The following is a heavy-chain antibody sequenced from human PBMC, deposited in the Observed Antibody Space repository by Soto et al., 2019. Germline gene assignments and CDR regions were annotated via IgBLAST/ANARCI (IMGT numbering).Heavy chain of an antibody. CDR3: ATDGASYIGNPFIV. Sequence: RPSCTASGFTFRGAWVNWVRQGPGQGLEWVGRVTYIGDGGTIDYAAPVKGRFSISRDDSQNTLYLQMNSLKSEDTAVYYCATDGASYIGNPFIVWGQGTLVTVSS. J-gene: IGHJ4*02. CDR1: GFTFRGAW. D-gene: IGHD3-16*02. V-gene: IGHV3-15*01. CDR2: VTYIGDGGTI.